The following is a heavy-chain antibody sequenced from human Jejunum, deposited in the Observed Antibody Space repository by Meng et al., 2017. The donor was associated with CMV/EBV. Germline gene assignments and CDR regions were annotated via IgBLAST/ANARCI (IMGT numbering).Heavy chain of an antibody. V-gene: IGHV3-33*01. D-gene: IGHD3-22*01. J-gene: IGHJ4*02. CDR2: LWYDGSRK. CDR3: ARDNDGSSHYSQFDY. CDR1: GFPLHSYG. Sequence: SGFPLHSYGRHWVRQFTGKELEWVAVLWYDGSRKYFADAVQGRFSISRDDSKNNVYLQMNSLRAEDTAVYYCARDNDGSSHYSQFDYWGQGTLVTVSS.